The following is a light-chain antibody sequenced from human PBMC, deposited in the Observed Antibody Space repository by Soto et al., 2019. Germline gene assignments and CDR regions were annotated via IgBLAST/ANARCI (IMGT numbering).Light chain of an antibody. CDR1: SSYVGAYNS. Sequence: QSVLTQPASVSGSPGQSITISCTGTSSYVGAYNSVSWYQQHPGKAPKLIIYDVSTRPSGTSDRFSGSKSGNTASLTISGLQAEDESDYYCSSYTTSVTYVFGTGTKVTVL. CDR3: SSYTTSVTYV. J-gene: IGLJ1*01. V-gene: IGLV2-14*01. CDR2: DVS.